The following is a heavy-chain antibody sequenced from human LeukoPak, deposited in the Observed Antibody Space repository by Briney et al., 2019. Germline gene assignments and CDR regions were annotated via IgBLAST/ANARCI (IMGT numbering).Heavy chain of an antibody. D-gene: IGHD2/OR15-2a*01. J-gene: IGHJ4*02. V-gene: IGHV3-33*06. CDR2: IWYDGSNK. CDR1: GFTFSSYG. Sequence: GGSLRLSCAASGFTFSSYGMHWVRQAPGKGLEWVAVIWYDGSNKYYADSVKGRFTISRDNSKNTLYLQMNSLRAEDTAVYYCAKDMAQEYCGGPDYWGQGTLVTVSS. CDR3: AKDMAQEYCGGPDY.